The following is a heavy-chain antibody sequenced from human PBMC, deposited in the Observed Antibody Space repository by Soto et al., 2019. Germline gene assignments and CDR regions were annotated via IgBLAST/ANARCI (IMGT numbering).Heavy chain of an antibody. CDR2: ISGSGGST. J-gene: IGHJ4*02. V-gene: IGHV3-23*01. CDR1: GFTFSSYA. D-gene: IGHD3-22*01. CDR3: AKASSYDRSGYDFDY. Sequence: GSLRRSCAASGFTFSSYAMSWVRQAPWKGLELVSAISGSGGSTYYADSVKGRFTISRDNSKNTLYLQMNSLRAEDTAVYYCAKASSYDRSGYDFDYWGQGTLVPVSS.